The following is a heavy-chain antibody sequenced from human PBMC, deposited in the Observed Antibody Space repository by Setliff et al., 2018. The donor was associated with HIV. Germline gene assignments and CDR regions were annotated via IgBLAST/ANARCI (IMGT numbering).Heavy chain of an antibody. CDR3: ARDHDIRSPSANSGYDFDY. CDR2: ISSSSYYI. CDR1: GFTFSSYT. J-gene: IGHJ4*02. V-gene: IGHV3-21*01. D-gene: IGHD5-12*01. Sequence: GESLKISCAASGFTFSSYTMNWVRQAPGKGLEWVSSISSSSYYIYYADSVKGRFTISRDNSKNTLYLQMNSLRAEDTAVYYCARDHDIRSPSANSGYDFDYWGQGTLVTVSS.